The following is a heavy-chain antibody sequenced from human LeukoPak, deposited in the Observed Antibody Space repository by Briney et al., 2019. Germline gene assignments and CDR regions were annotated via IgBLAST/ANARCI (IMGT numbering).Heavy chain of an antibody. CDR1: GYTFTSYY. J-gene: IGHJ4*02. CDR3: ARDSVLPGFPGH. V-gene: IGHV1-46*01. CDR2: INPSGGST. Sequence: GASVKVSCKASGYTFTSYYMHWVRQAPGQGLEWMGIINPSGGSTSYAQKFQGRVTMTTDTSTRTAYMELKSLRSDDTAVFFCARDSVLPGFPGHWGQGTLVTVSS. D-gene: IGHD2-8*02.